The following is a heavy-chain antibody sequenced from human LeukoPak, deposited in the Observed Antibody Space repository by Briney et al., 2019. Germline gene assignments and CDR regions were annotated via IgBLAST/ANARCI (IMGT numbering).Heavy chain of an antibody. CDR1: GYSFTSYW. J-gene: IGHJ4*02. D-gene: IGHD2-2*01. V-gene: IGHV5-51*01. CDR2: IYPGDSDT. CDR3: ARPPTADGYCSSTSCPDFDY. Sequence: GESLKISCKGSGYSFTSYWIGWVRQMPGKGLEWMGIIYPGDSDTRYSPSFQGQVTISADKSISTAYLQWSSLKASDTAMYYCARPPTADGYCSSTSCPDFDYWGQGTLVTVSS.